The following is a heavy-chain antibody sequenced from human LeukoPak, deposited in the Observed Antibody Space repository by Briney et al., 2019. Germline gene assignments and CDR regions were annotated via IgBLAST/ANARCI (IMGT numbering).Heavy chain of an antibody. CDR3: ARDPGYSYGYYFDY. CDR2: ISYDGSNK. D-gene: IGHD5-18*01. V-gene: IGHV3-30-3*01. J-gene: IGHJ4*02. Sequence: GGSLRLSCVASGFTFSSYAMHWVRQAPGKGLEWVAVISYDGSNKYYADSVKGRFTISRDNSKNTLYLQMNSLRAEDTAVYYCARDPGYSYGYYFDYWGQGTLVTVSS. CDR1: GFTFSSYA.